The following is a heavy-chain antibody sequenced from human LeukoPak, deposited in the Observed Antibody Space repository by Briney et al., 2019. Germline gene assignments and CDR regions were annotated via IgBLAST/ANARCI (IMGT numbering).Heavy chain of an antibody. V-gene: IGHV4-59*01. J-gene: IGHJ4*02. CDR3: AMLFGELDF. D-gene: IGHD3-10*02. CDR2: IYCSGST. CDR1: GGSISSYY. Sequence: SDTLSLTCTVSGGSISSYYWSWIRQPPGKGLEWIGYIYCSGSTNYNPSLKSRVTISVDTSKNQFSLKLSSVTAADTAVYYCAMLFGELDFWGQGTLVTVSS.